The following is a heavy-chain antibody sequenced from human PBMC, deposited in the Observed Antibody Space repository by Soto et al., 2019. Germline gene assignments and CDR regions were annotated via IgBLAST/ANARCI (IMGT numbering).Heavy chain of an antibody. V-gene: IGHV4-39*01. D-gene: IGHD3-10*01. CDR3: ARHRWGSGSYSGLLDF. J-gene: IGHJ4*02. CDR2: VHYSGSA. Sequence: QLQLQESGPGLVKPSETLSLTCSVSGGSISTSSYFWGWIRQPPGKGLEWVGAVHYSGSANYRSSLQSLATLSVDTSQNQFSLRLRSVTAADTAVYYCARHRWGSGSYSGLLDFWGQGALVTVSS. CDR1: GGSISTSSYF.